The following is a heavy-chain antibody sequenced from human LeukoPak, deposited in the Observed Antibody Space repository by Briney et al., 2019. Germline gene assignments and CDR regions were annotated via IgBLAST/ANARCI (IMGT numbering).Heavy chain of an antibody. J-gene: IGHJ4*02. Sequence: PSETLSLTCAAYGGSFSGYYWSWIRQPPGKGLEWIGEINHSGSTNYNPSLKSRVTISVDTSKNQFSLKLSSVTAADTAVYYCASSKVGAGDYWGQGTLVTVSS. CDR3: ASSKVGAGDY. V-gene: IGHV4-34*01. CDR1: GGSFSGYY. D-gene: IGHD1-26*01. CDR2: INHSGST.